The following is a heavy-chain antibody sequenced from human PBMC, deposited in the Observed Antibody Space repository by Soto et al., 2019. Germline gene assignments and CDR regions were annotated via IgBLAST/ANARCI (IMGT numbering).Heavy chain of an antibody. CDR2: IIPIFGTA. CDR3: AREYVVVVPAAIGLGRWFDP. D-gene: IGHD2-2*02. Sequence: SVKVSCKASGGTFSSYAISWVRQAPGQGLEWMGGIIPIFGTANYAQKFQGRVTITADESTSTAYMELSSLRSEDTAVYYCAREYVVVVPAAIGLGRWFDPWGQGTLVTVSS. CDR1: GGTFSSYA. V-gene: IGHV1-69*13. J-gene: IGHJ5*02.